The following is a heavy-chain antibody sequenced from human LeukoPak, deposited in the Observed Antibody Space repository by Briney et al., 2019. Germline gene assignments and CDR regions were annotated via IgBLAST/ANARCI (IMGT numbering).Heavy chain of an antibody. J-gene: IGHJ6*02. V-gene: IGHV3-33*01. D-gene: IGHD4-17*01. Sequence: GRSLRLSCAASGFTFSSYGMHWVRQAPGKGLEWVALIWYDGSNKYYADSVKGRFTVSRDNSKNTLYLQMNSLRAEDTAVYYCARDDGDVLYYYYGMDVWGQGTTVTVSS. CDR1: GFTFSSYG. CDR3: ARDDGDVLYYYYGMDV. CDR2: IWYDGSNK.